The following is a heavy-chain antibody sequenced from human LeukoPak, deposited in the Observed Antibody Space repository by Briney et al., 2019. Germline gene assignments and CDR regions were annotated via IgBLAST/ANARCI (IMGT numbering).Heavy chain of an antibody. V-gene: IGHV4-4*07. D-gene: IGHD2-15*01. CDR2: IYTSGST. CDR1: GGSISSYY. Sequence: SETLSLTCTVSGGSISSYYWSWIRQPAGKGLEWIGRIYTSGSTNYNPSLKSRVTMSVDTSKNQFSLKLSSVTAADTAVYYCAREVVVAATTNYPTVDYFDYWGQGTLVTVSS. J-gene: IGHJ4*02. CDR3: AREVVVAATTNYPTVDYFDY.